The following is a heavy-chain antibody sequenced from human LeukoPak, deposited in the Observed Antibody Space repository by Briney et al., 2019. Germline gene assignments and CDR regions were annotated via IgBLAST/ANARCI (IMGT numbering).Heavy chain of an antibody. Sequence: SETLSLTCAVYGGSFSGYYWSWIRQPPGKGLERIGEINHSGSTNYNPSLKSRVTISVDTSKNKFSLKLSSVTAADTAVYYCARGRSLVYYYGSGSRNWFDPWGQGTLVTVSS. CDR2: INHSGST. D-gene: IGHD3-10*01. V-gene: IGHV4-34*01. CDR3: ARGRSLVYYYGSGSRNWFDP. CDR1: GGSFSGYY. J-gene: IGHJ5*02.